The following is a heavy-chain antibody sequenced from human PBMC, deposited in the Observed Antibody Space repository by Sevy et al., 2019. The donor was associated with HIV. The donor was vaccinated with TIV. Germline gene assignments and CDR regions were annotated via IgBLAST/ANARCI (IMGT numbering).Heavy chain of an antibody. CDR3: ARNGLWFGELLRFDY. J-gene: IGHJ4*02. V-gene: IGHV3-66*02. CDR1: GFTVSSNY. D-gene: IGHD3-10*01. Sequence: GGSLRLSCAASGFTVSSNYMSWVRQAPGKGLEWVSVIYSGGSTYYADSVKGRFTISRDNSKNTLYLQMNSLRAEDTAVYYCARNGLWFGELLRFDYWGQGTLVTVSS. CDR2: IYSGGST.